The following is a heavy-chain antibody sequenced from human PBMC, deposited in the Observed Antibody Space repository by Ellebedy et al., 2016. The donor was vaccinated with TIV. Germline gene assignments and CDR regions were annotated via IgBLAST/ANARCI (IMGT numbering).Heavy chain of an antibody. CDR1: GYTFTSYG. D-gene: IGHD1-26*01. V-gene: IGHV1-18*04. CDR2: ISAYNGNT. Sequence: AASVKVSCKASGYTFTSYGISWVRQAPGQGLEWMGWISAYNGNTNYAQNLQGRVTMTTDISTSTAYMELRSLRSDDTAVHYCARDNGVGATDYYYGIDVWGQGTTVTVSS. CDR3: ARDNGVGATDYYYGIDV. J-gene: IGHJ6*02.